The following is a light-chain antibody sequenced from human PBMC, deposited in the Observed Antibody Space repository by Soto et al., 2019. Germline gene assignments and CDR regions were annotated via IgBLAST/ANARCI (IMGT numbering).Light chain of an antibody. CDR1: QSVGTN. CDR3: QQYNNWPWT. CDR2: GAS. V-gene: IGKV3-15*01. Sequence: DIVMTQSPATLSVSPGERATLSCRASQSVGTNLAWYQQKPSQAPRLLIYGASTRATGIPARFSGSGSGTEFTRAISSLQSEDFAVYYCQQYNNWPWTFGQGTKVEIK. J-gene: IGKJ1*01.